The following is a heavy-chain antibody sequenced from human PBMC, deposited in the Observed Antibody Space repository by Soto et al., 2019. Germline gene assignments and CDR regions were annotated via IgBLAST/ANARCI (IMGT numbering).Heavy chain of an antibody. J-gene: IGHJ4*02. D-gene: IGHD3-22*01. CDR3: ARATRYYHTSGSDS. Sequence: PGGSLRLSCAASGFTFSDYYMSWIRQAPGKGLEWISYISSNSNYKNHADSVRGRFTISRGNAKNSPYLQMNSLRAEDTAVYYCARATRYYHTSGSDSWGQGALVTVSS. V-gene: IGHV3-11*06. CDR1: GFTFSDYY. CDR2: ISSNSNYK.